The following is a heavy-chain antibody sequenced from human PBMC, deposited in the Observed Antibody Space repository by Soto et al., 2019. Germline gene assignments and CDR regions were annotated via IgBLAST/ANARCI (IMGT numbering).Heavy chain of an antibody. D-gene: IGHD3-10*01. J-gene: IGHJ6*03. Sequence: GGSLRLSCAASGFTFSSYDMHWVRQATGKGLEWVSAIGTAGDTYYPGSVKGRFTISRENAKNSLYLQMNSLRAGDTAVYYCARTAMVRGPFSYYYYYMDVWGKGTTVTVSS. CDR3: ARTAMVRGPFSYYYYYMDV. CDR1: GFTFSSYD. CDR2: IGTAGDT. V-gene: IGHV3-13*01.